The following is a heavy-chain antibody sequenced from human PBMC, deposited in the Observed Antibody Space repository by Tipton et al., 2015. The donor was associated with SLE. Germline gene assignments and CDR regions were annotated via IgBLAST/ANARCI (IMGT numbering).Heavy chain of an antibody. D-gene: IGHD2-8*02. CDR3: ARDVGGYNTGWFPYYFDY. CDR2: ISYSGST. Sequence: LRLSCTVSGGSISSSTYYWGWIRQSPGKGLEWIGYISYSGSTNYNSSLKSRLTISVDTSKNQFSLKLSSVTAADTAVYYCARDVGGYNTGWFPYYFDYWGQGALVTVSS. V-gene: IGHV4-31*02. CDR1: GGSISSSTYY. J-gene: IGHJ4*02.